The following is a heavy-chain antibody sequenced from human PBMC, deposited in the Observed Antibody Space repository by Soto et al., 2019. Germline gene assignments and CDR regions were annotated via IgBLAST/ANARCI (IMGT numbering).Heavy chain of an antibody. CDR2: ISAYNGNT. D-gene: IGHD2-21*01. Sequence: ASVKVSCKASGYTFTSYGISWVRQAPGQRLEWMGWISAYNGNTNYSQKFQGRVTMTTDTSTSTAYMELRSLRSDDTAVYYCARAGNSPPVRYYGMDVWGQGTTVTVSS. V-gene: IGHV1-18*04. J-gene: IGHJ6*02. CDR3: ARAGNSPPVRYYGMDV. CDR1: GYTFTSYG.